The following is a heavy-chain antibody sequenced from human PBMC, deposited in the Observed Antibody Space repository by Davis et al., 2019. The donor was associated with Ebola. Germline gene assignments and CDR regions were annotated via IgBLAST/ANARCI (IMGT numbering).Heavy chain of an antibody. CDR1: GYTFSSYG. Sequence: AASVKVSCKASGYTFSSYGISWVRQAPGQGLEWMGWISAYNGNTAYAQILQGRVTMTTDTSTSTAYMDLRSLTSDDTAMYYCATLVGPSKGFDYWGQGTLVSVSS. V-gene: IGHV1-18*04. J-gene: IGHJ4*02. CDR3: ATLVGPSKGFDY. CDR2: ISAYNGNT. D-gene: IGHD1-26*01.